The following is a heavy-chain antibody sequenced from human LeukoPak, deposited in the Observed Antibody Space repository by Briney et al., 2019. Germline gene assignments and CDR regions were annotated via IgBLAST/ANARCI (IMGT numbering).Heavy chain of an antibody. Sequence: ASVKVSCKASGYTFTSYAMHWVRQAPGQRLEWMGWINAGNGNTKYSQKFQGRVTITRDTSASTAYMELSSLRSEDTAVYYCARGDYRGWLQPHPHDYWGQGTLVTVSS. CDR3: ARGDYRGWLQPHPHDY. CDR2: INAGNGNT. CDR1: GYTFTSYA. D-gene: IGHD5-24*01. J-gene: IGHJ4*02. V-gene: IGHV1-3*01.